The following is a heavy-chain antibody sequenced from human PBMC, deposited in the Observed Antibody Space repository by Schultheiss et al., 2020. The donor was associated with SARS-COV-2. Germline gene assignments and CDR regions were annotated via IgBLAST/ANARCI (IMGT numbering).Heavy chain of an antibody. Sequence: GGSLRLSCAASGFTFSDYYMSWVRQAPGKGLEWVGRIKSKTDGGTTDYAAPVKGRFTISRDDSKNTLYLQMNSLKTEDTAVYYCTTKTPYYYGSGSQTRFDYWGQGTLVTVSS. D-gene: IGHD3-10*01. CDR3: TTKTPYYYGSGSQTRFDY. CDR1: GFTFSDYY. CDR2: IKSKTDGGTT. J-gene: IGHJ4*02. V-gene: IGHV3-15*01.